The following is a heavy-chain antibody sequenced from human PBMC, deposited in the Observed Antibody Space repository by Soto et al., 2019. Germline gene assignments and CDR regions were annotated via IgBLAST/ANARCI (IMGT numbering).Heavy chain of an antibody. CDR3: ARVEFGDLPLMAYEF. CDR2: IRNKANNYHT. D-gene: IGHD3-16*01. J-gene: IGHJ3*01. Sequence: EVQLVESGGGLVQPGGSLRLSCAASGFTFSDHYLDWVCQAAGKGLEWVGSIRNKANNYHTEYAASVKAGFTISREGSRASLYLKMNRMKIEDTAVYYCARVEFGDLPLMAYEFWGKGTGVTVSS. CDR1: GFTFSDHY. V-gene: IGHV3-72*01.